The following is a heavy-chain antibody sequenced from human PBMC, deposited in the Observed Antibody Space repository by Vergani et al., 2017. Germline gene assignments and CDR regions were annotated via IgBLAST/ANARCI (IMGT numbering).Heavy chain of an antibody. J-gene: IGHJ4*02. V-gene: IGHV3-30*03. CDR3: SREMATILWGIDY. CDR2: ISYDGSNK. D-gene: IGHD5-24*01. CDR1: GFTFSSYG. Sequence: VQLVESGGGVVQPGRSLRLSCAASGFTFSSYGMHWVRQAPGKGLEWVAVISYDGSNKYYADSVKGRFTISRDNSKNTLYLQMNSLRAEDTAVYYCSREMATILWGIDYWGQGTLVTVSS.